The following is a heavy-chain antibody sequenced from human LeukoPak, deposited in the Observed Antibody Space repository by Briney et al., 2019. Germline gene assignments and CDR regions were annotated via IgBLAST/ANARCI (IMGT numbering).Heavy chain of an antibody. CDR2: INPSGGST. D-gene: IGHD3-10*01. V-gene: IGHV1-46*01. CDR3: ARQRSNTMVRGAWFDY. CDR1: GYTFTSYY. J-gene: IGHJ4*02. Sequence: ASVKVSCKASGYTFTSYYMHWVRQAPGQGLEWMGIINPSGGSTSYAQKFQGRVTMTRDTSTSTVYMELSSLRPEDTAVYYCARQRSNTMVRGAWFDYWGQGTLVTVSS.